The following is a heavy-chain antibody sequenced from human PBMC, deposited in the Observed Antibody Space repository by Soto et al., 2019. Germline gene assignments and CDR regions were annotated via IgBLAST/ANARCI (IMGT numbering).Heavy chain of an antibody. V-gene: IGHV3-15*07. CDR1: GFTFSNGW. Sequence: EVQLVESGGDLVKPGGSLRLSCAASGFTFSNGWMNWVRQAPGKGLEWVGRIKSKIDGGAIDYAAPVKGRFTISRDDSKDTLYLQMHSLKTEDTAIYYCSLYHDYWGQGTRVTVSS. CDR2: IKSKIDGGAI. CDR3: SLYHDY. D-gene: IGHD2-2*02. J-gene: IGHJ4*02.